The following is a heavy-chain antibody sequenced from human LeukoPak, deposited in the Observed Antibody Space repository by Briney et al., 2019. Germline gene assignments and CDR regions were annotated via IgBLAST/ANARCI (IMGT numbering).Heavy chain of an antibody. J-gene: IGHJ5*02. V-gene: IGHV3-30*04. Sequence: GGSLRLSCAASGFTFSSYAMHWVRQAPGKGLEWVAVISYDGSNKYYADSVKGRFTISRENSKNTLYLQMNSLRAEDTAVYFCASGKYRYGDNWFDPWGQGTLVTVSS. D-gene: IGHD5-18*01. CDR1: GFTFSSYA. CDR3: ASGKYRYGDNWFDP. CDR2: ISYDGSNK.